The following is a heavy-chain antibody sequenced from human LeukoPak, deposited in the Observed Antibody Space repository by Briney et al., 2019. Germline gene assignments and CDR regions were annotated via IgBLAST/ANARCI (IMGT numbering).Heavy chain of an antibody. CDR3: ARRSGNFQADYNFDY. J-gene: IGHJ4*02. CDR2: IYPGDSDT. V-gene: IGHV5-51*01. Sequence: GESLKISCKGSGYIFTNYWIAWVRQMPGKGLEWMGIIYPGDSDTRYSPSFQGQVTISADKSISTAYLQWSSLKASDTAMYYCARRSGNFQADYNFDYRGQGTLVTVSS. CDR1: GYIFTNYW. D-gene: IGHD1-26*01.